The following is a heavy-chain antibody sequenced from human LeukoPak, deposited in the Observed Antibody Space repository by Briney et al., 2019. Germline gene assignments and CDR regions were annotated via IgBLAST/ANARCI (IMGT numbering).Heavy chain of an antibody. CDR1: GYTFTSYG. Sequence: ASVTVSCKASGYTFTSYGISWVRQAPGQGLEWMGWIRSYNGNTKYAQKLQGRVTMTTDTSTSTAYMELRSPRSDDTAVYYCARDGYNSGLDYWGQGTLVTVSS. D-gene: IGHD6-25*01. V-gene: IGHV1-18*01. CDR2: IRSYNGNT. J-gene: IGHJ4*02. CDR3: ARDGYNSGLDY.